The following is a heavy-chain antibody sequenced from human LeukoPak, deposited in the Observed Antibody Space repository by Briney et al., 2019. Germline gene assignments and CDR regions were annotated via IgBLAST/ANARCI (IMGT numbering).Heavy chain of an antibody. Sequence: GGSLRLSCAASGFTFSSYAMSWVRQAPGKGLEWVSAISGSGGSTYYADSVKGRFTISRDNSKNTLYLQMNSLRAEDTAVYYCAKVGQWLVPRDYAFDIWGQGTMVTVSS. J-gene: IGHJ3*02. D-gene: IGHD6-19*01. CDR3: AKVGQWLVPRDYAFDI. V-gene: IGHV3-23*01. CDR1: GFTFSSYA. CDR2: ISGSGGST.